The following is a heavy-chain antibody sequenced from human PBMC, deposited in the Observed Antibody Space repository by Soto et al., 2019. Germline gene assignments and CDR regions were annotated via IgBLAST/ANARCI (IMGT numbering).Heavy chain of an antibody. CDR3: ASPGIAAAGTVY. D-gene: IGHD6-13*01. J-gene: IGHJ4*02. Sequence: SVKVSCKASGGTFSSYAISWVRQAPGQGLEWMGGIIPIFGTANYAQKFQGRVTITADESTSTAYMELSSLRSEDTAVYYCASPGIAAAGTVYWGQGTLVTSPQ. V-gene: IGHV1-69*13. CDR1: GGTFSSYA. CDR2: IIPIFGTA.